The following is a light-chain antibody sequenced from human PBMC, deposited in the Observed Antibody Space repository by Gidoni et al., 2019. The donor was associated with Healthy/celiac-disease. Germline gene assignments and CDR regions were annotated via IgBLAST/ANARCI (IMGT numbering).Light chain of an antibody. V-gene: IGLV2-23*02. CDR2: EVS. J-gene: IGLJ1*01. Sequence: QSALTQPASVSGSPGQSITISCTGTSSEVGSYNLVSWYQTHPGKAPKLILYEVSKRPSGVSKRFAGSKSGNTASLSISGLQAEDEADYYCCSYAGIRTYVFGTGTKVTVL. CDR3: CSYAGIRTYV. CDR1: SSEVGSYNL.